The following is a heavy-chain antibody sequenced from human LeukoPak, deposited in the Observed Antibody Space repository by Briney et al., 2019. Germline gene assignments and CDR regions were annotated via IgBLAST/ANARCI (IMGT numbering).Heavy chain of an antibody. J-gene: IGHJ6*03. CDR3: ARDRGLSPYYYYYMDV. D-gene: IGHD4/OR15-4a*01. CDR2: IKTKTEGGTT. Sequence: GGSLRLSCAASGFTFSNAWMNWVRQAPGKGLEWVGRIKTKTEGGTTDYAAPVKGRFTISRDDSKNTVYLQMNSLRAEDTAVYYCARDRGLSPYYYYYMDVWGKGTTVTVSS. V-gene: IGHV3-15*01. CDR1: GFTFSNAW.